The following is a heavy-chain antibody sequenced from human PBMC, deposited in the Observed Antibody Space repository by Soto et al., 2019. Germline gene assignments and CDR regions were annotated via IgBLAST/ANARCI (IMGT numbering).Heavy chain of an antibody. Sequence: QVQLQQWGAGLLKPSETLSLTCAVYGGSFSGYYWSWIRQPPGKGLEWIGEINHSGSTNYNPSLKSRVTISVDTSKNPFSMKLSSVTAADTAVYYCARGYCSSTSCYTFRYYYYGMDVWGQGTTVTVSS. CDR2: INHSGST. D-gene: IGHD2-2*02. CDR3: ARGYCSSTSCYTFRYYYYGMDV. V-gene: IGHV4-34*01. J-gene: IGHJ6*02. CDR1: GGSFSGYY.